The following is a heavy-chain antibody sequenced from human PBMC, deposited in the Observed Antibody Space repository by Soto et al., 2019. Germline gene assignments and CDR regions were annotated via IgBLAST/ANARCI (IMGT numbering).Heavy chain of an antibody. CDR3: ARGRDGYNFRVHFDY. Sequence: QVQLVQSGAEVKKPGSSVKVSCKASGGTFSSYAISWVRQAPGQGLEWMGGIIPIFGTANYAQKFQGRVTIXADLSXXTAYMELSSLRSEDTAVYYCARGRDGYNFRVHFDYWGQGTLVTVSS. J-gene: IGHJ4*02. V-gene: IGHV1-69*12. CDR1: GGTFSSYA. D-gene: IGHD5-12*01. CDR2: IIPIFGTA.